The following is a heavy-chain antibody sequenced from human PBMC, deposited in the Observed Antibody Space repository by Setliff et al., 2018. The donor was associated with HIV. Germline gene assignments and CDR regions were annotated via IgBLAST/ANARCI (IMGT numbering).Heavy chain of an antibody. D-gene: IGHD3-16*01. V-gene: IGHV1-2*02. CDR1: GYTFSDYF. Sequence: ASVKVSCKASGYTFSDYFMHWVRQAPGQGLEWMGWISPNNGDTTIPQRFQGRVTMTSDNSKNTLYMEMSRLRAEDTAVYYCAKTLPTFSTYNWYFDLWGRGTLVTVSS. CDR3: AKTLPTFSTYNWYFDL. CDR2: ISPNNGDT. J-gene: IGHJ2*01.